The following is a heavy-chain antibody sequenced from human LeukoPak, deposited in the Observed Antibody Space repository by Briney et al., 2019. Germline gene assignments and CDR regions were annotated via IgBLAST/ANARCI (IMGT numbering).Heavy chain of an antibody. Sequence: GGSLRLSCVASGFTFSSYSMNWVRQAPGKGLEWVANIKQDGSEKYYVDSVKGRFTISRDNAKNSLYLQMNSLRAEDTAVYYCARDNPRTIFGVVTDAFDIWGQGTMVTVSS. CDR1: GFTFSSYS. CDR2: IKQDGSEK. D-gene: IGHD3-3*01. CDR3: ARDNPRTIFGVVTDAFDI. J-gene: IGHJ3*02. V-gene: IGHV3-7*01.